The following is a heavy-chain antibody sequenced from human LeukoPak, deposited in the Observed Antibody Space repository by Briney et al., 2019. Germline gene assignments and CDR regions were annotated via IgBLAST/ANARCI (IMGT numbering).Heavy chain of an antibody. V-gene: IGHV6-1*01. CDR2: TYYRSKWYN. J-gene: IGHJ6*03. CDR1: GDSVSSNSAA. D-gene: IGHD6-25*01. Sequence: SQTLSLTCAISGDSVSSNSAAWNWIRQSPSRGLEWLGRTYYRSKWYNDYAVSVKSRITINPDTSKNQFSLQLNSVTPEDTAVYYCARGAVMPQRLHYYYYMDVWGKGTTVTVSS. CDR3: ARGAVMPQRLHYYYYMDV.